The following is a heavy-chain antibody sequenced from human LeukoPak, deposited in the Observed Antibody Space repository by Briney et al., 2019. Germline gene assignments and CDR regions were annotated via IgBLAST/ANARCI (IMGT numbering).Heavy chain of an antibody. CDR3: ARGRGPVAAAGTRFDP. Sequence: SETLSLTCAVYGGSFSGYYWSWIRQPPGKGLEWIGEINHSGSTNYNPSLKSRLTISVDTSKNQFTLKLSSVTAADTAVYYCARGRGPVAAAGTRFDPWGQGTLATVSS. D-gene: IGHD6-13*01. CDR2: INHSGST. V-gene: IGHV4-34*01. CDR1: GGSFSGYY. J-gene: IGHJ5*02.